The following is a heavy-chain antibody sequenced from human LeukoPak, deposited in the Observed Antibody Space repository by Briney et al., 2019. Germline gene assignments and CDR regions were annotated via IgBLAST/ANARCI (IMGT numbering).Heavy chain of an antibody. CDR2: ISSDVSST. V-gene: IGHV3-74*01. CDR1: GFSFSRLW. J-gene: IGHJ4*02. Sequence: GGSLRLSCAASGFSFSRLWMHWVRQAPGKGLVWVSRISSDVSSTNYADSVKGRFTISRDNAKNTLYLQMNSLRAEDTAMYYCARYYDLDYLGQGTLVTVSS. D-gene: IGHD3-22*01. CDR3: ARYYDLDY.